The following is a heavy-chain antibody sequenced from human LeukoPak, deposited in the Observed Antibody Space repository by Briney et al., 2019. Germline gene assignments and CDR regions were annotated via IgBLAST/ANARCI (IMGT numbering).Heavy chain of an antibody. Sequence: PGGSLRLSCAASGFPFNAYWMTWVRQAPGKGLEWVANIRQDGDTKYYVDSVKGRFTISRDNAMNSLYLQMNSLRAEDTAVYYCATNSLRYFDWLTMDWGQGTLVTVSS. J-gene: IGHJ4*02. CDR1: GFPFNAYW. V-gene: IGHV3-7*03. CDR3: ATNSLRYFDWLTMD. D-gene: IGHD3-9*01. CDR2: IRQDGDTK.